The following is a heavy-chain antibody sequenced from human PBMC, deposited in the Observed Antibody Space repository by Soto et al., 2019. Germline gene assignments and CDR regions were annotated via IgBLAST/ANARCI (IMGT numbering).Heavy chain of an antibody. CDR1: GFTFSDYY. CDR2: ISSSGSTI. D-gene: IGHD3-9*01. Sequence: PGGSLRLSCAASGFTFSDYYMSWIRQAPGKGLEWVSYISSSGSTIYYADSVKGRFTISRDNAKNSLYLQMNSLRAEDTAVYYCARGQDYDILTGYSNPVDYWGQGTLVTVSS. J-gene: IGHJ4*02. CDR3: ARGQDYDILTGYSNPVDY. V-gene: IGHV3-11*01.